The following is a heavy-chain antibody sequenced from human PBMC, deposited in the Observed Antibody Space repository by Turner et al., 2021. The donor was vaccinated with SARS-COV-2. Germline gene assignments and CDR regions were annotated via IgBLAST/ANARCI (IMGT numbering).Heavy chain of an antibody. CDR1: GGSMSSRY. CDR3: ARYDGGNHNWFDP. Sequence: QVQLQESGPGLVKPSETLSLTCTVSGGSMSSRYWTWIRQPAGKGLEWIGRIYSTGSTNYNPSLKSRVTMSMDTSKNQFSLRLTSVTAADTAMYYCARYDGGNHNWFDPWGQGTLVTVSS. CDR2: IYSTGST. D-gene: IGHD3-10*01. V-gene: IGHV4-4*07. J-gene: IGHJ5*02.